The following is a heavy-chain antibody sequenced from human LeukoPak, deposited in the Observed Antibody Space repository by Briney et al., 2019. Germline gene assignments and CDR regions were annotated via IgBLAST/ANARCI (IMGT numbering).Heavy chain of an antibody. CDR2: IKQDGSEK. V-gene: IGHV3-7*01. CDR1: GFTFSSYW. CDR3: ARSTYYDFWSGYSDAFDI. D-gene: IGHD3-3*01. Sequence: GGSLRLSCAASGFTFSSYWMSWVRQAPGKGLEWVANIKQDGSEKYYVDSVKGRITISRDNAKNSLYLQMNSLRAEDTAVYYCARSTYYDFWSGYSDAFDIWGQGTMVTVSS. J-gene: IGHJ3*02.